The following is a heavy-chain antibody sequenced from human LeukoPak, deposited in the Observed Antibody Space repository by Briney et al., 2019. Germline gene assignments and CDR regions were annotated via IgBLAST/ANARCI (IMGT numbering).Heavy chain of an antibody. Sequence: SETLSLTCTVSGVSISSYYWSWIRQPAGKGLEWIGYIYYTGSTNYNPSLKSRVTISVDTSKNQFSLKLSSVTAADTAVYYCARLTGYCSGGSCPSILFDYWGQGTLVTVSS. D-gene: IGHD2-15*01. CDR2: IYYTGST. J-gene: IGHJ4*02. CDR3: ARLTGYCSGGSCPSILFDY. V-gene: IGHV4-59*12. CDR1: GVSISSYY.